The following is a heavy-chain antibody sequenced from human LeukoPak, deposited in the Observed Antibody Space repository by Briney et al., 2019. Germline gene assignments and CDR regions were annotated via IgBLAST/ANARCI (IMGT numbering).Heavy chain of an antibody. CDR1: GFTFTTYA. J-gene: IGHJ3*02. CDR3: AREDDSLQRNDALDI. D-gene: IGHD3-16*01. V-gene: IGHV3-21*01. CDR2: ISITSTHI. Sequence: GGSLRLSCAASGFTFTTYAMNWVRQAPGKGLEWVSSISITSTHIYYAASVKGRFTISRDNAKNSLNLQMNSLRAEDTALYYCAREDDSLQRNDALDIWGQGTMVSVSS.